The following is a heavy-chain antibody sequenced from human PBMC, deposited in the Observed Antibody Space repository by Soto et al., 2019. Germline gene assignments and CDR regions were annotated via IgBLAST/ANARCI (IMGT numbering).Heavy chain of an antibody. CDR2: ITASGAST. J-gene: IGHJ6*02. D-gene: IGHD6-25*01. Sequence: GGSLRLSCAASGFTFSSYVMRWVRQAPGKGLEWVSSITASGASTYNADSVKGRFTISRDNSRKTLYLQMNSLRGDDTAVYYCTKNVGAADSNHYGMDVWGQGTTVTVSS. V-gene: IGHV3-23*01. CDR3: TKNVGAADSNHYGMDV. CDR1: GFTFSSYV.